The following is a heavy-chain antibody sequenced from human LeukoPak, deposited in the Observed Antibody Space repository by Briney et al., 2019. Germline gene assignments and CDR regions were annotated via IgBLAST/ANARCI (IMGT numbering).Heavy chain of an antibody. J-gene: IGHJ6*03. V-gene: IGHV1-69*05. CDR3: ARGGSPYYYYYMDV. CDR1: GGTFSSYA. Sequence: SVKVSCKASGGTFSSYAISWVRQAPGQGLEWMGGIIPIFGTANCAQKFQGRVTITTDESTSTAYMELSSLRSEDTAVYYCARGGSPYYYYYMDVWGKGTTVTVSS. CDR2: IIPIFGTA.